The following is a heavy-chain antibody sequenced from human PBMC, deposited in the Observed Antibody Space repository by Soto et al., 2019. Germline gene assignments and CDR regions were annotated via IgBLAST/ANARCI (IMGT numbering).Heavy chain of an antibody. CDR2: IYYSGST. V-gene: IGHV4-59*08. CDR1: GGSISSYY. J-gene: IGHJ6*03. CDR3: ARQALVVYSSQEYYNYYMDV. Sequence: NPSETLSLTCTVSGGSISSYYWSWIRQPPGKGLKWIGYIYYSGSTNYNPSLKSRVTISVDTSKNQFSLKLSSVTAADTAVYYCARQALVVYSSQEYYNYYMDVWGKGTTVTVSS. D-gene: IGHD6-13*01.